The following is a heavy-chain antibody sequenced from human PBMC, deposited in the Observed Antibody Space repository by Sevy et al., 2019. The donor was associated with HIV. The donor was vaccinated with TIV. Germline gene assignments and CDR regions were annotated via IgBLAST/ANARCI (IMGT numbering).Heavy chain of an antibody. D-gene: IGHD3-22*01. V-gene: IGHV3-30*03. Sequence: GGSLRLSCAASGFSFSNYAMHWVRQAPGKGLDWVALISYDGSNKQYADSMKGRLSISRDNSKSTMYLQMNSLTVEDTAIFYCVRDRVISKFYFDGSGWQPYYFDYWGQGILVTVSS. J-gene: IGHJ4*02. CDR2: ISYDGSNK. CDR3: VRDRVISKFYFDGSGWQPYYFDY. CDR1: GFSFSNYA.